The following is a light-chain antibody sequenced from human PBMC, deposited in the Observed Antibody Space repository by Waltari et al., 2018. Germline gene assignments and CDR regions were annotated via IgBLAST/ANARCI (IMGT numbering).Light chain of an antibody. CDR3: QSHDSNLRWV. CDR2: GDN. J-gene: IGLJ3*02. V-gene: IGLV1-40*01. CDR1: SSNVGAGYG. Sequence: QSVLTQPPSVSGAPGQRVTISCTGSSSNVGAGYGVHWYQQLPGTAPKFLIYGDNNRPSWVPDRFSASKSGTSTSLAITGLQAEDEAVYYCQSHDSNLRWVFGGGTKLTVL.